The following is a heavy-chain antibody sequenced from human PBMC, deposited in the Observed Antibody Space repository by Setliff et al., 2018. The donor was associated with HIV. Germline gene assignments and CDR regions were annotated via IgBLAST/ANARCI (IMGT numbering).Heavy chain of an antibody. CDR1: GFIFEDYG. CDR3: AAGGVF. CDR2: ISGGGTAT. V-gene: IGHV3-23*01. Sequence: PGGSLRLSCATSGFIFEDYGMNWVRQAPGKGLEWVSVISGGGTATYYAASVKGRFTVSRDNSNKTMYLQMNSLRVEDTAVYYCAAGGVFRGQGALVTVSS. D-gene: IGHD2-8*01. J-gene: IGHJ4*02.